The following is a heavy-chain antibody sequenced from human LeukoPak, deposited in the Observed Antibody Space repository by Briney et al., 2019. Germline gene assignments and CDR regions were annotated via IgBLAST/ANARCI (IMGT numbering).Heavy chain of an antibody. J-gene: IGHJ4*02. CDR2: VYHSGTT. D-gene: IGHD6-6*01. Sequence: SETLSLTCTVSGGSVTRHFWSWIRQPPGKGLEWIGFVYHSGTTSYNPSLESRVTISIDTSKNQFSLTLTSVTAADTAVYYCARSVLPQLEEYYFDYWGQGTLITVSS. CDR1: GGSVTRHF. CDR3: ARSVLPQLEEYYFDY. V-gene: IGHV4-59*02.